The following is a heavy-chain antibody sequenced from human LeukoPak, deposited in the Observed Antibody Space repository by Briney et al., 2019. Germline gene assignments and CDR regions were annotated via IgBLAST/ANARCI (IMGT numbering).Heavy chain of an antibody. V-gene: IGHV1-3*01. D-gene: IGHD6-13*01. CDR2: INAGIGNT. J-gene: IGHJ1*01. Sequence: ASVKVSCKASGYIFTTYAMHWVRQAPGQSLKWMGWINAGIGNTKYLQKFQGRVTITRDTSANIAYMELSSLRSEDTAVYYCATTVSAGTYRYFQHWGQGTLVTVSS. CDR3: ATTVSAGTYRYFQH. CDR1: GYIFTTYA.